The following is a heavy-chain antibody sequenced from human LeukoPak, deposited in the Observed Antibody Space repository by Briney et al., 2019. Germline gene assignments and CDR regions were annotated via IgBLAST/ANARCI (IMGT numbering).Heavy chain of an antibody. CDR2: ISGSGGST. Sequence: GGSLRLSCAASGFTVSSNYMSWVRQAPGKGLEWVSAISGSGGSTYYADSVKGRFTISRDNSKNTLYLQMNSLRAEDTAVYYCAKIAGYSSGWYEDYWGQGTLVTVSS. CDR3: AKIAGYSSGWYEDY. CDR1: GFTVSSNY. J-gene: IGHJ4*02. D-gene: IGHD6-19*01. V-gene: IGHV3-23*01.